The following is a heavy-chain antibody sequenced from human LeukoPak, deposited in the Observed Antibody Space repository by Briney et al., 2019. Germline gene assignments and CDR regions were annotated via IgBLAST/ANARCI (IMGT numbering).Heavy chain of an antibody. CDR1: GGSISNYY. V-gene: IGHV4-59*08. CDR2: IYYSGST. J-gene: IGHJ4*02. D-gene: IGHD2-2*02. Sequence: SETLSLTCTVSGGSISNYYWTWIRQPPGKGLEWIGYIYYSGSTNYNPSLSSRVTISLDTSKNQFSLMLRSLTAADTAVYYCARRYTASPGERFDYWGQGTLVTVSS. CDR3: ARRYTASPGERFDY.